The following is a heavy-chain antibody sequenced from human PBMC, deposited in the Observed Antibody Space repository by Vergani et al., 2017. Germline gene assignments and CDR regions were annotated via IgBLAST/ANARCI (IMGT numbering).Heavy chain of an antibody. D-gene: IGHD1-1*01. Sequence: QVQLVQSGAELKKPGASVSVSCKGSSHTFQTYGISWVRQAPGKGLEWMAWIRPYTGHTIYAQKLQDRVTMTADTSTNTAYMELRSLRCDDTAVYFCARVAPSNSEVTPTAFDVWGQGTMVTVSS. CDR1: SHTFQTYG. CDR2: IRPYTGHT. V-gene: IGHV1-18*01. J-gene: IGHJ3*01. CDR3: ARVAPSNSEVTPTAFDV.